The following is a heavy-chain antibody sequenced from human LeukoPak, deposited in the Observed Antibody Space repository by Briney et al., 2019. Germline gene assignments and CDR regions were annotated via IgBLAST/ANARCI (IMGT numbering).Heavy chain of an antibody. J-gene: IGHJ4*02. CDR3: ARTDYYDSSGYYYLDY. D-gene: IGHD3-22*01. V-gene: IGHV4-59*01. CDR1: GGSISSYY. Sequence: PSETLSLTCTVSGGSISSYYWSWIRQPPGKGLEWIGYIYYSGSTNCNPSLKSRVTISVDTSKNQFSLKLSSVTAADTAVYYCARTDYYDSSGYYYLDYWGQGTLVTVSS. CDR2: IYYSGST.